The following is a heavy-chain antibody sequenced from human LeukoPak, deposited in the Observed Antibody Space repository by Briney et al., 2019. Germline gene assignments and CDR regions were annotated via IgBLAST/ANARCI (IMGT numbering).Heavy chain of an antibody. V-gene: IGHV3-30*02. D-gene: IGHD3-22*01. J-gene: IGHJ6*03. CDR1: GFTFSSYG. CDR2: IRYDGSNK. Sequence: GGPLRLSRAASGFTFSSYGMHWVRQAPAKGLEGVACIRYDGSNKYYEAFVKGRFTISRGHSQDTVYLQMNSLKAEDTAVYYCAKDGGGYYPSYYYYMDVWGKGTTVTISS. CDR3: AKDGGGYYPSYYYYMDV.